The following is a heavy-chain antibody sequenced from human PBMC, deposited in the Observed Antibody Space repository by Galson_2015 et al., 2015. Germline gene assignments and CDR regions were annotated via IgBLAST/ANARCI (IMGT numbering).Heavy chain of an antibody. CDR1: GYTFTDYY. V-gene: IGHV1-46*01. J-gene: IGHJ5*02. CDR2: INPIGDSV. D-gene: IGHD3-10*01. Sequence: SVKVSCKASGYTFTDYYLNWARQAPGQGLEWMGIINPIGDSVYYAQNFQDRVTMTRDKTTSTVYMELGSLMSEDTAVYYCARDSGTAVGSSELGPWGQGTLVTVSS. CDR3: ARDSGTAVGSSELGP.